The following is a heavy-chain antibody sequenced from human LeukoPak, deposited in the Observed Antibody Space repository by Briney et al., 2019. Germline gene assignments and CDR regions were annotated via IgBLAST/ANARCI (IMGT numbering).Heavy chain of an antibody. CDR3: AKKGQWLTYYYYYYGMDV. V-gene: IGHV3-23*01. D-gene: IGHD6-19*01. Sequence: GGSLRLSCAASGFTFSNAWMSWVRQAPGKGLEWVSAISGSGGSTYYADSVKGRFTISRDNSKNTLYLQMNSLRAEDTAVYYCAKKGQWLTYYYYYYGMDVWGQGTTVTVSS. J-gene: IGHJ6*02. CDR2: ISGSGGST. CDR1: GFTFSNAW.